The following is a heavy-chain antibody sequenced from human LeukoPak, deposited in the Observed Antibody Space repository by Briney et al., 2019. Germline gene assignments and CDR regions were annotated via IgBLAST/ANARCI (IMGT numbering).Heavy chain of an antibody. J-gene: IGHJ6*03. CDR3: AKGQYPQWLVTGQGMDV. V-gene: IGHV3-23*01. D-gene: IGHD6-19*01. CDR2: ISGSGGST. Sequence: GGSLRLSCAASGFTFSSYAMSWVCQAPGKGLEWVSAISGSGGSTYYADSVKGRFTISRDNSKNTLYLQMNSLRAEDTAVYYCAKGQYPQWLVTGQGMDVWGKGTTVTVSS. CDR1: GFTFSSYA.